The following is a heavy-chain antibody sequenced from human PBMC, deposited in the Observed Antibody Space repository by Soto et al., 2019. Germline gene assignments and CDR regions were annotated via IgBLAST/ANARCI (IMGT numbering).Heavy chain of an antibody. V-gene: IGHV1-69*13. D-gene: IGHD6-13*01. Sequence: ASVKVSCKASGVTFSRQDMRWVRQAPGQGLEWMGGIIPIFGTPQYAEKFQDRVTITADESTSTAYMELSSVTAADTAVYYCATAAAGEWFDPWGQGTLVTVSS. CDR3: ATAAAGEWFDP. CDR1: GVTFSRQD. CDR2: IIPIFGTP. J-gene: IGHJ5*02.